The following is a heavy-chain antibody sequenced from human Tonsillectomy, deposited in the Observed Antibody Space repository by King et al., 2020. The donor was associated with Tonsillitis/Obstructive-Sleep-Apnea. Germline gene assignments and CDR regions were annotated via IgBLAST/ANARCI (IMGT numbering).Heavy chain of an antibody. CDR2: IYSGGST. CDR3: ASGNCSSTSCYANKFLFDY. D-gene: IGHD2-2*01. Sequence: VQLVESGGGLIQPGGSLRLSCAASGFTVSSNYMSWVRQAPGKGLEWVSVIYSGGSTYYADSVKGRFTISRDNSKNTLYLQMNSLRAEDTAVYYCASGNCSSTSCYANKFLFDYWGQGTLVTVSS. J-gene: IGHJ4*02. V-gene: IGHV3-53*01. CDR1: GFTVSSNY.